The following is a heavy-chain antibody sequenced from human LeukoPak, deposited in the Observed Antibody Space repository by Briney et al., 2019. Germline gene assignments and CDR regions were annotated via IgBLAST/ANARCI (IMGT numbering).Heavy chain of an antibody. Sequence: GGSLRLSCAGSGFTFSSYAMTWVRQAPGKGLKWVSGISASNGNTYHADSVKGRFTISRDNAKNSLFLQMNSLRGEDTAVYYCTRGTFDWLHYFDYWGQGTLVTVSS. V-gene: IGHV3-23*01. D-gene: IGHD3-9*01. CDR2: ISASNGNT. CDR1: GFTFSSYA. CDR3: TRGTFDWLHYFDY. J-gene: IGHJ4*02.